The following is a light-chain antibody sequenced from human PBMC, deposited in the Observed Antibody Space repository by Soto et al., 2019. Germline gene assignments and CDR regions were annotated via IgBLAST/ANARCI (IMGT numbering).Light chain of an antibody. J-gene: IGLJ3*02. CDR3: CSYVGNSLWL. CDR1: SSDVGGYNY. Sequence: QSALTQPASVSGSPGQSITISCTGTSSDVGGYNYVSWYQQHPGKAPKLMIYEATKRPSGVSDRFSGSKSDNTASLTISGLQAEDEADYYCCSYVGNSLWLFGGGTKLTVL. CDR2: EAT. V-gene: IGLV2-14*01.